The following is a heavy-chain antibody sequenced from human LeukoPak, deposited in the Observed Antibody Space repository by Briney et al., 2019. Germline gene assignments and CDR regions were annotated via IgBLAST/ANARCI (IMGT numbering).Heavy chain of an antibody. Sequence: PGGSLRLSCAASGFTFDDYGMHWVRQAPGKGLEWVSGISWNSFSIGYADSVKGRFTISRDNAKNSLYLQMNSLRAEDTAVYYCAREVLLWFGEPHLPFDYWGQGTLVTVSS. V-gene: IGHV3-9*01. J-gene: IGHJ4*02. D-gene: IGHD3-10*01. CDR3: AREVLLWFGEPHLPFDY. CDR1: GFTFDDYG. CDR2: ISWNSFSI.